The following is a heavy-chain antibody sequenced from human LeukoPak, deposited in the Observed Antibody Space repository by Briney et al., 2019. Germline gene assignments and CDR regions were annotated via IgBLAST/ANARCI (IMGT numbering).Heavy chain of an antibody. CDR1: GGSFSGYY. CDR2: INHSGST. CDR3: ASLPEIAVAGTFDY. V-gene: IGHV4-34*01. D-gene: IGHD6-19*01. J-gene: IGHJ4*02. Sequence: KPSETLSLTCAVYGGSFSGYYWSWIRQPPGKGLEWIGEINHSGSTYYNPSLKSRVTISVDTSKNQFSLKLSSVTAADTAVYYCASLPEIAVAGTFDYWGQGTLVTVSS.